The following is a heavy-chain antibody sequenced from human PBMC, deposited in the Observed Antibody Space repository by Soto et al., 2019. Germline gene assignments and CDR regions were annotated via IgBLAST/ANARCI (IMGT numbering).Heavy chain of an antibody. J-gene: IGHJ6*03. CDR1: GFTFSSYA. CDR3: AKWVSGSHYFFYYYMDV. D-gene: IGHD3-10*01. V-gene: IGHV3-23*01. Sequence: GGSLRLSCAASGFTFSSYAMSWVRQAPGKGLEWVSAISGSGDTTYYADSVKGRFTISRDNLKNTLYLQADSLRAEDTAIYYCAKWVSGSHYFFYYYMDVWGKGTTVTVSS. CDR2: ISGSGDTT.